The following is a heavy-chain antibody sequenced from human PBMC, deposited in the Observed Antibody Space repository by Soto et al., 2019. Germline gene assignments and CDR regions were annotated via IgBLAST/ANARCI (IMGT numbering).Heavy chain of an antibody. D-gene: IGHD6-6*01. Sequence: SETLSLTCTVSGGSISSGGYYWSWIRQHPGKGLEWIGYIYYSGSTYYNPSLKSRVTISVDTSKNQFSLNLSSVAAADTAVYYCARAGHSSSSEGANWFDPWGQGTLVTVSS. V-gene: IGHV4-31*03. CDR1: GGSISSGGYY. J-gene: IGHJ5*02. CDR3: ARAGHSSSSEGANWFDP. CDR2: IYYSGST.